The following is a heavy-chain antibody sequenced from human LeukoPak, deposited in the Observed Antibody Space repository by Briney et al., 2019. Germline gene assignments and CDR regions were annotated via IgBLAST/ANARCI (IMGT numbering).Heavy chain of an antibody. V-gene: IGHV1-2*04. D-gene: IGHD6-19*01. CDR3: ARGGYSSGWYSDY. CDR1: GYTFTGYY. J-gene: IGHJ4*02. Sequence: ASVKVSCKSSGYTFTGYYMHWVRQAPGQGLEWMGWINPNSGGTSYAQKFQGWVTMTRDTSISTAYMELSRLRSDDTAVYYCARGGYSSGWYSDYWGQGTLVTVSS. CDR2: INPNSGGT.